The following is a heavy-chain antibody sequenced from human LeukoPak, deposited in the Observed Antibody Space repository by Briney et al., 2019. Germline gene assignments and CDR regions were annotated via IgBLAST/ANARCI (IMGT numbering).Heavy chain of an antibody. J-gene: IGHJ4*02. Sequence: ASVKVSCKASGYTFTSNGISWVRQAPGQGLEWMGWISTNNGDTKYGKKFQGRVIMTTDTSTSTAYMEVRSLRSDDTAVYYCARDDDYNPLVHWGQGTLVTVSS. V-gene: IGHV1-18*01. CDR1: GYTFTSNG. CDR3: ARDDDYNPLVH. D-gene: IGHD4/OR15-4a*01. CDR2: ISTNNGDT.